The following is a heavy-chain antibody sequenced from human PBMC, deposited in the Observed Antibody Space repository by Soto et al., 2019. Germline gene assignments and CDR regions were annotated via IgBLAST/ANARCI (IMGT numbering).Heavy chain of an antibody. D-gene: IGHD3-3*01. J-gene: IGHJ5*02. Sequence: PSETLSLTCTVSVGAISGYYWTWIRQSAGKGLEWIGRIYSSGGTKYNPSLKSRVTMSLDTSKNQFSLRLSSVTAADTAVYYCARGQRFSDSFDPWGQGTLVTVSS. CDR2: IYSSGGT. V-gene: IGHV4-4*07. CDR3: ARGQRFSDSFDP. CDR1: VGAISGYY.